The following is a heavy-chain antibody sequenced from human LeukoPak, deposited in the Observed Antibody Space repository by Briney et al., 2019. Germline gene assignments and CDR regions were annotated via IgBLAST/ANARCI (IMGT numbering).Heavy chain of an antibody. CDR1: GFTFNNAW. CDR2: IRSKTDGGTT. J-gene: IGHJ4*02. Sequence: GGSLRLSCAASGFTFNNAWMSWVRQAPGKGLEWVGRIRSKTDGGTTDYAAPVKGRFTISRDDSENTLYLEMNSLKTEDTAVYYCASPLNYYDSSGRDYWGQGTLVTVSS. V-gene: IGHV3-15*01. CDR3: ASPLNYYDSSGRDY. D-gene: IGHD3-22*01.